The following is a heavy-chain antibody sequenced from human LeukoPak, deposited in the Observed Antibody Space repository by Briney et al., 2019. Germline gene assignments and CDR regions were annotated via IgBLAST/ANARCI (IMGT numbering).Heavy chain of an antibody. Sequence: GGSLRLSCAASGFIFSSYSMNWVRQAPGKGLEWVSGISWNSGSIGYADSVKGRFTISRDNSKNSLYLQMNSLRAEDTALYYCAKDGLCSGGSCYYFMDVWGKGTTVTVSS. CDR1: GFIFSSYS. D-gene: IGHD2-15*01. J-gene: IGHJ6*04. CDR3: AKDGLCSGGSCYYFMDV. V-gene: IGHV3-9*01. CDR2: ISWNSGSI.